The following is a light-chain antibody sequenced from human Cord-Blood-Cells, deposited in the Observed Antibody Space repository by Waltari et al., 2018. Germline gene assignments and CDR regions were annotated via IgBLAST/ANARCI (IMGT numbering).Light chain of an antibody. CDR1: SLRSYF. J-gene: IGLJ3*02. Sequence: SSDLTQDPAVSVALGHTVRITSQGDSLRSYFPSWYQQKPGQAPVLVIYGKNNRPSGIPDRFSGSSSGNTASLTITGAQAEDEADYYCNSRDSSGNHLVFGGGTKLTVL. CDR2: GKN. V-gene: IGLV3-19*01. CDR3: NSRDSSGNHLV.